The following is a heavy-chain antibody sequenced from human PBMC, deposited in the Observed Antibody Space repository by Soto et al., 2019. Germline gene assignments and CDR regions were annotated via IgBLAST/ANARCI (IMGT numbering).Heavy chain of an antibody. CDR2: ISGSAANT. Sequence: EVQLLESGGGLVQPGGSLRLSCAASRFTFSSFAMSWVRQAPGKGLEWVSTISGSAANTDYADSVNGRFTISRDNSKNTLSLQMTSLRAEDTAVYYCARFLPKTTMRFDYWGQGALVTVSS. J-gene: IGHJ4*02. CDR3: ARFLPKTTMRFDY. D-gene: IGHD4-17*01. CDR1: RFTFSSFA. V-gene: IGHV3-23*01.